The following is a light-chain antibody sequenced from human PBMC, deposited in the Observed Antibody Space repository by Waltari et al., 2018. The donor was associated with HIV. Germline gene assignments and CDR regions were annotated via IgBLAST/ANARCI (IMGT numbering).Light chain of an antibody. CDR3: NSRDSSGNHVV. V-gene: IGLV3-19*01. J-gene: IGLJ2*01. CDR2: GKN. CDR1: SRRRYY. Sequence: SSELTQDPAVSVALGQTVRITCKGDSRRRYYASWYQQKPGQAPVLVSYGKNNRPSGIPDRFSGSSSGNTASLTITGAQAEDEADYYCNSRDSSGNHVVFGGGTKLTVL.